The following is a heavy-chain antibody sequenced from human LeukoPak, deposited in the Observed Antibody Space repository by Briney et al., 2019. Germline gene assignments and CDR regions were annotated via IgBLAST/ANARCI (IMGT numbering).Heavy chain of an antibody. J-gene: IGHJ5*02. CDR2: IYHSGST. CDR1: GYSISSGYY. V-gene: IGHV4-38-2*02. Sequence: SETLSLTCTVSGYSISSGYYWGWIRQPPGKGLEWIGSIYHSGSTYYNPSLKSRVTISVDTSKNQFSLKLSSVTAADTAVYYCAKTSTVAVTYNWFDPWGQGTLVTVSS. D-gene: IGHD6-19*01. CDR3: AKTSTVAVTYNWFDP.